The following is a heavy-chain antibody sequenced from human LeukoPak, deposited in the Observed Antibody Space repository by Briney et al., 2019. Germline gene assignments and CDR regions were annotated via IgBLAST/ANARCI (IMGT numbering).Heavy chain of an antibody. D-gene: IGHD1-26*01. CDR2: IWYDGSNK. V-gene: IGHV3-33*01. CDR1: GFTFSSYG. CDR3: AAGTQWELNYYYYGMDV. J-gene: IGHJ6*02. Sequence: GGSLRLSCAASGFTFSSYGMHWVRQAPGKGLEWVAVIWYDGSNKYYADSVKGRFTISRDNSKNTLYLQMNSLRAEDMAVYYCAAGTQWELNYYYYGMDVWGQGTTVTVSS.